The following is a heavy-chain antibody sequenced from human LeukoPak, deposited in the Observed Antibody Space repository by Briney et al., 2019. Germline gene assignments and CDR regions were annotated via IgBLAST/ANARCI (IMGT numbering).Heavy chain of an antibody. J-gene: IGHJ4*02. CDR3: AILPYGDFGIDY. Sequence: GGSLRLSCAASGFTVSSNYMSWVRQAPGKGLEWVSVIYSGGSTYYADSVKGRFTISRDNSKNTLYLQMNSLRAEDTAVYYCAILPYGDFGIDYWGQGTLVTVSS. CDR2: IYSGGST. D-gene: IGHD4-17*01. V-gene: IGHV3-53*01. CDR1: GFTVSSNY.